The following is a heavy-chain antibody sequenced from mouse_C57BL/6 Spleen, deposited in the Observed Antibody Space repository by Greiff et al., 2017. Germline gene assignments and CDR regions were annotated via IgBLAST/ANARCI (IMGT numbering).Heavy chain of an antibody. J-gene: IGHJ3*01. V-gene: IGHV1-81*01. CDR1: GYTFTSYG. Sequence: VQLQQSGAELVGPGASVKLSCTASGYTFTSYGISWVKQRPGQGLEWIGEIYPRSGNTYYNEKFKGKATLTADKSSSTAYIELRSLTSEDSAVYVYAREEVYDFFAYWGQGTLLTVSA. CDR3: AREEVYDFFAY. CDR2: IYPRSGNT. D-gene: IGHD2-3*01.